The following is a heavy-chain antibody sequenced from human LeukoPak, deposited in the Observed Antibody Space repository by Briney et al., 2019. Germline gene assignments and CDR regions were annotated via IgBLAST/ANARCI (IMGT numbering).Heavy chain of an antibody. CDR3: AKDIGYYDSSGYSLGY. CDR2: ISWNSGSI. V-gene: IGHV3-9*01. Sequence: PGGSLRLSCAASGLTFDDYAMHWVRQAPGKGLEWVSGISWNSGSIGYADSVKGRFTISRDNAKNSLYLQMNSLRAEDTALCYCAKDIGYYDSSGYSLGYWGQGTLVTVSS. J-gene: IGHJ4*02. CDR1: GLTFDDYA. D-gene: IGHD3-22*01.